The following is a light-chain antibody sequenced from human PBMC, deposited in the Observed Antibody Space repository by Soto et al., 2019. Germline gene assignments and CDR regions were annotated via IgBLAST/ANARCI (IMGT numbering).Light chain of an antibody. J-gene: IGKJ4*01. CDR3: QHNNAWPRT. CDR1: HSVSSR. CDR2: GAS. Sequence: EIVMTQSPATLSVSPGERATLSCRASHSVSSRLAWYQQKPGQAPRLLIYGASTRATGLPARFSGSGSGTEFTLTISSLQSEDFAVYYCQHNNAWPRTFGGGTKVEIK. V-gene: IGKV3-15*01.